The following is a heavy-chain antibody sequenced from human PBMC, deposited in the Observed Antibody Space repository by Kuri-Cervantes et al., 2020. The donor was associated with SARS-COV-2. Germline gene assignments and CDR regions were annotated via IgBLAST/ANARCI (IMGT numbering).Heavy chain of an antibody. CDR1: GFTFSSYW. V-gene: IGHV3-74*01. CDR3: ARASPDLTIFGVAYDAFDI. Sequence: GGSLRLSCAASGFTFSSYWMHWVRQAPGKGLVWVSRINSDGSSTSYADSVKGRFTISRDNAKNTLYLQMNSLRAEDTAVYYCARASPDLTIFGVAYDAFDIWGQGTMVTVSS. J-gene: IGHJ3*02. D-gene: IGHD3-3*01. CDR2: INSDGSST.